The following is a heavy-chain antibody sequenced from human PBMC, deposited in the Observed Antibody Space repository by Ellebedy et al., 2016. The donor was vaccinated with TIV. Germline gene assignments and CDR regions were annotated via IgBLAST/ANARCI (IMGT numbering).Heavy chain of an antibody. V-gene: IGHV4-4*02. J-gene: IGHJ5*02. Sequence: MPSETLSLTCAVSGGSISSNNWWNWVRQPPGKGLEWIGSFYYGENTYYNPSLKSRVTISADTSKNQFSLKLSSVTAADTAVYYCARDLRQLAYNWFDPWGQGILVTVSS. D-gene: IGHD6-19*01. CDR2: FYYGENT. CDR3: ARDLRQLAYNWFDP. CDR1: GGSISSNNW.